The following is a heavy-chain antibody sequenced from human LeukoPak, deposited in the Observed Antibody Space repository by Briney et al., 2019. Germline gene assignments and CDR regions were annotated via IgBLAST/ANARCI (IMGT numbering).Heavy chain of an antibody. V-gene: IGHV3-30-3*01. CDR1: GFTFSSYA. CDR3: AREIPGGAVTLDY. Sequence: GGSLRLSCAASGFTFSSYAMHWVRQAPGKGLEWVAVISYDGSNKYYADSVKGRFTISRDNAKNSLYLQMNSLRAEDSAVYYCAREIPGGAVTLDYWGQGTLVTVSS. D-gene: IGHD1-26*01. CDR2: ISYDGSNK. J-gene: IGHJ4*02.